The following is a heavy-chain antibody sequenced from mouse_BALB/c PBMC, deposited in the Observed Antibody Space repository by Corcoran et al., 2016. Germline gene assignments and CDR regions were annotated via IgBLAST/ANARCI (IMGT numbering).Heavy chain of an antibody. CDR2: INPDSSTI. CDR3: ARAEAYGPFDY. Sequence: EVKLLESGGGLVQPGGSLKLSCAASGFDFSRYWMSWVRQAPGKGLEWIGEINPDSSTINYTPSLKDKCIISRDNAKDTLILQMSIVSAEATAFDYCARAEAYGPFDYWGQGTLVTVSA. V-gene: IGHV4-1*02. D-gene: IGHD1-2*01. J-gene: IGHJ3*01. CDR1: GFDFSRYW.